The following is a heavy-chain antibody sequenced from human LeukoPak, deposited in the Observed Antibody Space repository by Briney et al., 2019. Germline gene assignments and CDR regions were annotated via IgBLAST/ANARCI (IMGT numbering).Heavy chain of an antibody. Sequence: GGSLRLSCAASGFTFDDYGMSWVRQAPGKGLEWVSGINWNGGSTGYADSVKGRFTISRDNAKNSLYLQMNSLRAEDTALYYCARRTTVTSYYYYYYMDVWGKGTTVTVSS. D-gene: IGHD4-17*01. V-gene: IGHV3-20*04. CDR1: GFTFDDYG. CDR3: ARRTTVTSYYYYYYMDV. J-gene: IGHJ6*03. CDR2: INWNGGST.